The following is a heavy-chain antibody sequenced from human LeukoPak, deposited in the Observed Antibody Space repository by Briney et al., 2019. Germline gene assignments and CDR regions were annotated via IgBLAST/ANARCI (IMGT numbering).Heavy chain of an antibody. V-gene: IGHV4-39*07. CDR3: ARSGWWDPYYFDY. J-gene: IGHJ4*02. CDR1: GGSISSSSYY. CDR2: IYYSGST. D-gene: IGHD6-19*01. Sequence: SETLSLTCTVSGGSISSSSYYWGWIRQPPGKGLEWIGSIYYSGSTYYNPSLKSRVTISVDTSKNQFSLKLSSVTAADTAVYYCARSGWWDPYYFDYWGQGTLVTVSS.